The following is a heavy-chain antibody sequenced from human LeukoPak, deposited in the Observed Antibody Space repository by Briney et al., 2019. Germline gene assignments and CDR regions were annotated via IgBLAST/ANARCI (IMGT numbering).Heavy chain of an antibody. CDR1: GFTLSSYW. CDR2: INPDGGIT. CDR3: ARAWLAGFFDY. V-gene: IGHV3-74*01. J-gene: IGHJ4*02. Sequence: GGSLRLSCADSGFTLSSYWVHWVRQPPGKGLVWVSRINPDGGITNYADSVRGRFTTSRDNAKNTLYLQMNSLRAEDTAVYYCARAWLAGFFDYWGQGTLVTVSS. D-gene: IGHD6-19*01.